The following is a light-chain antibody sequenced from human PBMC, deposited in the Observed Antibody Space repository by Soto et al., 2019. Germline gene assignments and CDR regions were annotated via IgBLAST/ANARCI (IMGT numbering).Light chain of an antibody. Sequence: EIVLTQSPDTLSLSPGESATLSCRASQSVSGSYLAWYQQKPGQAPRLLIYDASSRATGIPDRFSGSGSGTDFTLTISRLEPEDFAVYYCQQYGSSLLTFGGGTRWIS. CDR1: QSVSGSY. CDR3: QQYGSSLLT. J-gene: IGKJ4*01. CDR2: DAS. V-gene: IGKV3-20*01.